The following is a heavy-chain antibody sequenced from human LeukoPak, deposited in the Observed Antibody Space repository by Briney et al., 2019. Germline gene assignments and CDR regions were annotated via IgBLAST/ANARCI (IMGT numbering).Heavy chain of an antibody. V-gene: IGHV3-23*01. CDR3: ANWPEPDAFDI. CDR1: GFTFSSYA. J-gene: IGHJ3*02. Sequence: QPGGSLRLSCAASGFTFSSYAMSWVRQAPGRGLEWVSTISGSADTTDYADSVKGRFTISRDNSKNTLYLQMNSLRAEDTAVYYCANWPEPDAFDIWGQGTMVTVSS. CDR2: ISGSADTT.